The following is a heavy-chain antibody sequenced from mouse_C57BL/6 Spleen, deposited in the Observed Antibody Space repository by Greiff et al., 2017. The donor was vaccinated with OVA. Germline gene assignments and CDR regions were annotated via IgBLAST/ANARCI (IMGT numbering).Heavy chain of an antibody. CDR1: GYTFTSYW. CDR2: IYPGSGST. V-gene: IGHV1-55*01. J-gene: IGHJ4*01. D-gene: IGHD2-4*01. Sequence: QVQLQQPGAELVKPGASVKMSCKASGYTFTSYWITWVKQRPGPGLEWIGDIYPGSGSTNYNEQFKSKATLTVDTSSSTAYMQLSSLTSDDSAVYYCARSLYDYSFYAMDYWGQGTSVTVAS. CDR3: ARSLYDYSFYAMDY.